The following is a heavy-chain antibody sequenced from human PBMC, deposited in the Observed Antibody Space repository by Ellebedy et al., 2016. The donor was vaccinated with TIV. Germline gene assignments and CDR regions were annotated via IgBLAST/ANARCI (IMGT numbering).Heavy chain of an antibody. CDR3: ARSTVTTGGHFDY. Sequence: SETLSLXXTVSGGSISSYYWSWIRQPPGKGLEWIGYIYYSGSTNYNPSLKSRVTISVDTSKNQFSLKLSSVTAADTAVYYCARSTVTTGGHFDYWGQGTLVTVSS. CDR1: GGSISSYY. V-gene: IGHV4-59*12. CDR2: IYYSGST. D-gene: IGHD4-17*01. J-gene: IGHJ4*02.